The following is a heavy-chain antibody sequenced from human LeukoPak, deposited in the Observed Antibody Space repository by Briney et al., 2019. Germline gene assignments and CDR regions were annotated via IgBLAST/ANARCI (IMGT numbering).Heavy chain of an antibody. Sequence: GGSLRLSCAASGFTVSSNYMSWVRQAPGKGLEWVSVIYSDGSTYYADSVKGRFTISRDNSKNTLYLQMNSLRAEDTAVYYCARAGYSGYDYAYWGQGTLVTVSS. CDR2: IYSDGST. CDR3: ARAGYSGYDYAY. J-gene: IGHJ4*02. CDR1: GFTVSSNY. V-gene: IGHV3-66*02. D-gene: IGHD5-12*01.